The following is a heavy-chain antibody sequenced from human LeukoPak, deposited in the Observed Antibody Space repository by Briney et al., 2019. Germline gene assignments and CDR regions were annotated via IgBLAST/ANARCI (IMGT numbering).Heavy chain of an antibody. CDR1: GFTFCIYE. J-gene: IGHJ4*02. Sequence: GGSLRLSCAASGFTFCIYEMNWVRQAPGKGLEWVSYISSSGSTIYYADSVKGRFTISRDNAKNSLYLQMNSLRAEDTAVYYCARDDTVIHFDYWGQGTLVTVSS. CDR2: ISSSGSTI. D-gene: IGHD3-16*02. V-gene: IGHV3-48*03. CDR3: ARDDTVIHFDY.